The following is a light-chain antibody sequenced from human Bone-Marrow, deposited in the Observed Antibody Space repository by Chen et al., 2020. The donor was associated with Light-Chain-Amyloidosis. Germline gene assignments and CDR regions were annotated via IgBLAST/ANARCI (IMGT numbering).Light chain of an antibody. CDR1: STDVGHYNL. J-gene: IGLJ2*01. CDR3: CSSSDTDTLI. V-gene: IGLV2-23*01. Sequence: QSALTQPASVAGSVGQSITISCTGTSTDVGHYNLVSWYQQHPGEPPKLMIYEDSERPSGVSNRFSGSKSGNTASLTISGLQTEDQADYYCCSSSDTDTLIFGTGTRLTVL. CDR2: EDS.